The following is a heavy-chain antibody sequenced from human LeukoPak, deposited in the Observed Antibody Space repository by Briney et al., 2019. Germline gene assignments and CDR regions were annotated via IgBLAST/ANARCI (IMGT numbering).Heavy chain of an antibody. CDR2: RYYSGST. J-gene: IGHJ3*02. D-gene: IGHD4/OR15-4a*01. CDR1: GGSISPSSHY. Sequence: SETLSLTCTVSGGSISPSSHYWGWVRQAPGKGLEWIGSRYYSGSTYYNPSLKSRVTIPVDTSKSQFSLDLNSVTAADTAVYYCARHGAMRAAAAGAAFDIWGQGTMVTVSS. V-gene: IGHV4-39*01. CDR3: ARHGAMRAAAAGAAFDI.